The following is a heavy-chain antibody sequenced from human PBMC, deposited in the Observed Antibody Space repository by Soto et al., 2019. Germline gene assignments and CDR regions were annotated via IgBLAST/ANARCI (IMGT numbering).Heavy chain of an antibody. CDR2: IYYSGST. V-gene: IGHV4-59*01. CDR1: GGSISSYY. J-gene: IGHJ4*02. D-gene: IGHD3-10*01. CDR3: ARDSSGSFSFDY. Sequence: SSETLSPTCTVSGGSISSYYWSWVRQPPGRGLEWIGYIYYSGSTNYNPSLKSRVTISVDTSKNQFSLKLSSVTAADTAVYYCARDSSGSFSFDYWGQGTLVTVSS.